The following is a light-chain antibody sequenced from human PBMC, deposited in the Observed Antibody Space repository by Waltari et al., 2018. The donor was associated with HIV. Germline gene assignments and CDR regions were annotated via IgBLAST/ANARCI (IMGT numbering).Light chain of an antibody. J-gene: IGLJ2*01. CDR1: SSDVGGYNY. V-gene: IGLV2-11*01. CDR2: DVN. Sequence: QSALTQPRSVSGSPGQSVTISCTGSSSDVGGYNYVSWYQRHPAKAPKLMIYDVNRRPSGVPGRFSGSKSCNTASLTISGLEAEDEGDYFCSSYAGRYNYVFGGGTSLTVL. CDR3: SSYAGRYNYV.